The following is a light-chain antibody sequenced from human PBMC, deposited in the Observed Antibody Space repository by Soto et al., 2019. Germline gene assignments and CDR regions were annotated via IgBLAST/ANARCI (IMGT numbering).Light chain of an antibody. J-gene: IGKJ1*01. CDR2: GVS. CDR3: QHYNSYSEA. Sequence: ILVTQSPATLSVSPGERAPLSCRAGQSVNNNLAWYQQKPGQAPRLLIHGVSTRATGIPARFSGSGSGTEFTLTISSLQPDDFATYYCQHYNSYSEAFGQGTKV. V-gene: IGKV3-15*01. CDR1: QSVNNN.